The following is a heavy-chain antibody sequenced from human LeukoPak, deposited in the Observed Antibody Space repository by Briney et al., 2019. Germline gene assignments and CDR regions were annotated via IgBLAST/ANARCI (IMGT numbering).Heavy chain of an antibody. CDR1: GGTFSSYA. CDR2: IIPIFGTA. D-gene: IGHD1-26*01. CDR3: ARSYLPSYSGSYYFEG. Sequence: SVKVSCKASGGTFSSYAISWVRQTPGQGLEWMGGIIPIFGTANYAQKFQGRVTITTDESTSTAYMELSSLRSEDTAVYYCARSYLPSYSGSYYFEGWGQGTLVTVSS. V-gene: IGHV1-69*05. J-gene: IGHJ4*02.